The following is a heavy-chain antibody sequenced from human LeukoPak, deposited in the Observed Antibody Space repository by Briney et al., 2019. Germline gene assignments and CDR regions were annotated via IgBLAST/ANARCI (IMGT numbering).Heavy chain of an antibody. CDR3: ARVGAPGYCSGGSCYSGYPNWFDP. CDR1: GGSISSYY. D-gene: IGHD2-15*01. Sequence: PSETLSLTCTVSGGSISSYYWSWIRQPAGKGLEWIGRIYTSGSTNYNPSLKSRVTMSVDTSKNQFSLKLSSVTAADTAVYYCARVGAPGYCSGGSCYSGYPNWFDPWGQGTLVTVSS. CDR2: IYTSGST. J-gene: IGHJ5*02. V-gene: IGHV4-4*07.